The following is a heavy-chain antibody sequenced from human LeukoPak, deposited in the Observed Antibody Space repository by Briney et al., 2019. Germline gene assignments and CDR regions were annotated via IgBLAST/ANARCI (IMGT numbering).Heavy chain of an antibody. V-gene: IGHV4-59*08. D-gene: IGHD6-13*01. CDR1: GGSISGFS. CDR3: ARKSTSSWSFDY. J-gene: IGHJ4*02. Sequence: PETLSLTCTVSGGSISGFSWSWIRQPPGKGLEWIGYIYYSGSTDYNPSLKSRVTMSVDMSKNQFSLKLISMTAADTAAYYCARKSTSSWSFDYWGQGTLVTVSS. CDR2: IYYSGST.